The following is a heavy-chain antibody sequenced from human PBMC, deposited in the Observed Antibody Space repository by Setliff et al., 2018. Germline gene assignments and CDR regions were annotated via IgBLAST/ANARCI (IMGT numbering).Heavy chain of an antibody. D-gene: IGHD1-26*01. J-gene: IGHJ4*02. CDR2: INHSGST. V-gene: IGHV4-34*01. CDR1: GESFSGHY. CDR3: AGHPSSGSYYGGSIFYFDD. Sequence: PSETLSLTCAVYGESFSGHYWSWIRQPPGKGLEWIGEINHSGSTNYNPSLKSRVTISVDTSKNQFSLKLSSVAAADTAVYYCAGHPSSGSYYGGSIFYFDDWGPGILVTVS.